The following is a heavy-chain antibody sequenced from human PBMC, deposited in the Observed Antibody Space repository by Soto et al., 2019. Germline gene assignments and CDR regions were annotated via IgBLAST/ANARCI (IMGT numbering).Heavy chain of an antibody. CDR2: IIPIFGTA. D-gene: IGHD5-18*01. CDR1: GGTFSSYA. V-gene: IGHV1-69*13. Sequence: GASVKVSCKASGGTFSSYAISWVRQAPGQGLEWMGGIIPIFGTANYAQKFQGRVTITADESTSTAYMELSSLRSEDTAVYYCARADTAMVHLFDYWGQGTLVTVSS. J-gene: IGHJ4*02. CDR3: ARADTAMVHLFDY.